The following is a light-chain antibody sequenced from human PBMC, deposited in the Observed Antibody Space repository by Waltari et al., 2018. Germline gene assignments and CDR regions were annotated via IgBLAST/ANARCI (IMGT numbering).Light chain of an antibody. Sequence: EIVLTQSPATLSLSPGERATLSCRASQTVNNRLAWYQQKPGQGPRLLIYDASTRAAGIPDRFSGSGSGTYFTLTITRLEPEDVAVYFCQQERNWSWTFGQGTKVEIK. CDR1: QTVNNR. CDR2: DAS. J-gene: IGKJ1*01. V-gene: IGKV3D-20*02. CDR3: QQERNWSWT.